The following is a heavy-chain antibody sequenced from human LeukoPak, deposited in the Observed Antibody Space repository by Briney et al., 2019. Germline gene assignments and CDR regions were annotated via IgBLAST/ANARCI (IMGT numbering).Heavy chain of an antibody. Sequence: SETLSLTCTVSGDSISSYYWSWIRQPPGKGLEWIGYIYTSGSTNYNPSLGSRVTISVDTSKNQFSLKLSSVTASDTAVYYCARQGYNGNYFDYWGQGTLVTVSS. J-gene: IGHJ4*02. CDR1: GDSISSYY. CDR3: ARQGYNGNYFDY. D-gene: IGHD5-24*01. CDR2: IYTSGST. V-gene: IGHV4-4*09.